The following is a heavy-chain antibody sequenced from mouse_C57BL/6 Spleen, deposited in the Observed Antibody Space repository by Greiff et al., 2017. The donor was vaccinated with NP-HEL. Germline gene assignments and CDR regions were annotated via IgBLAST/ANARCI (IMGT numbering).Heavy chain of an antibody. D-gene: IGHD2-3*01. Sequence: QVQLKQPGAELVMPGASVKLSCKASGYTFTSYWMHWVKQRPGQGLEWIGEIDPSDSYTNYNQKFKGKSTLTVDKSSSTAYMQLSSLTSEDSAVYYCARGDGYYYFDYWGQGTTLTVSS. CDR2: IDPSDSYT. J-gene: IGHJ2*01. V-gene: IGHV1-69*01. CDR3: ARGDGYYYFDY. CDR1: GYTFTSYW.